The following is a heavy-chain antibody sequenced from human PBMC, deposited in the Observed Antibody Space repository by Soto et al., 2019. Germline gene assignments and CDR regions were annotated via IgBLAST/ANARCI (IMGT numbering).Heavy chain of an antibody. CDR3: ARVGGSCSTASCFAYFDS. CDR2: ISSGGDYI. Sequence: EVQVVESGGGLVKPGGSLRLSCAASGFAFSPYGMNWVRQAPGKGLEWVSSISSGGDYIFYADSVKGRFTISRDNAKNSLSMQMNSLRAADAAVYYCARVGGSCSTASCFAYFDSWGQGTLVTVSS. D-gene: IGHD2-2*01. J-gene: IGHJ4*02. CDR1: GFAFSPYG. V-gene: IGHV3-21*06.